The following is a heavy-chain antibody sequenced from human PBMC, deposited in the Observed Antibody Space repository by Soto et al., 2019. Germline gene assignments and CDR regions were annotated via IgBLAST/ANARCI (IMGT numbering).Heavy chain of an antibody. CDR3: ARGPPFIAARRGYYYYGMDV. J-gene: IGHJ6*02. CDR1: GGSISSGSYY. CDR2: IYYSGST. D-gene: IGHD6-6*01. V-gene: IGHV4-39*07. Sequence: SETLSLTCTVSGGSISSGSYYWGWIRQPPGKGLEWIGSIYYSGSTYYNPSLKSRVTISVDTSKNQFSLKLSSVTAADTAVYYCARGPPFIAARRGYYYYGMDVWGQGTTVTVSS.